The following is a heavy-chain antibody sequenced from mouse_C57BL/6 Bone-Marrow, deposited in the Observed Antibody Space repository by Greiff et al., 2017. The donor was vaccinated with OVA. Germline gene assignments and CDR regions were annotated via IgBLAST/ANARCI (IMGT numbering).Heavy chain of an antibody. CDR2: ISYDGSN. CDR1: GYSITSGYY. Sequence: EVKLEESGPGLVKPSQSLSLTCSVTGYSITSGYYWNWIRQFPGNKLEWMGYISYDGSNNYNPSLKNRISITRDTSKNQFFLKLNSVTTEDTATYYCARAANWDYAMDYWGQGTSVTVSS. D-gene: IGHD4-1*01. CDR3: ARAANWDYAMDY. J-gene: IGHJ4*01. V-gene: IGHV3-6*01.